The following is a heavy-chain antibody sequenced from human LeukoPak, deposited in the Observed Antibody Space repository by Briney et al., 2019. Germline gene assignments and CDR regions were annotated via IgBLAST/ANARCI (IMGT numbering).Heavy chain of an antibody. CDR1: GFTFSSYA. Sequence: GRSLRLSCAASGFTFSSYAMHWVRQAPGKGLEWVAVIPYDGSNKYYADSVKGRFTISRDNSKNTLYLQMNSLRAEDTAVYYCARDRDSSGYYYYYFDYWGQGTLVTVSS. D-gene: IGHD3-22*01. V-gene: IGHV3-30-3*01. CDR2: IPYDGSNK. J-gene: IGHJ4*02. CDR3: ARDRDSSGYYYYYFDY.